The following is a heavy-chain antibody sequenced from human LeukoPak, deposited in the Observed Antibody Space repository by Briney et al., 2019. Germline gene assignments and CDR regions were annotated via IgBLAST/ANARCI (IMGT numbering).Heavy chain of an antibody. D-gene: IGHD4-23*01. CDR1: GGSFSGYY. CDR3: ARDYGGNSLDVFDI. J-gene: IGHJ3*02. CDR2: INHSGST. Sequence: SETLSLTCAVYGGSFSGYYWSWICQPPGKGLEWIGEINHSGSTNYNPSLKSRVTISVDRSKNQFSLKLSSVTAADTALYYCARDYGGNSLDVFDIWGRGITVTVSS. V-gene: IGHV4-34*01.